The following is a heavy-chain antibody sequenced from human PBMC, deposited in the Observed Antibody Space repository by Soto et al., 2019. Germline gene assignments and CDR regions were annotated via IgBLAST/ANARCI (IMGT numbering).Heavy chain of an antibody. CDR1: GYTFTTYA. D-gene: IGHD2-21*01. V-gene: IGHV1-18*01. CDR2: ISAYNGNT. Sequence: ASVKVSCKASGYTFTTYAFNWVRQAPGQGLEWMGWISAYNGNTKYAQKFQGRVTMTTDTSTSTVVMELRSLRSDDTAVYYCARDQTLLDYWGQGTLVTVSS. CDR3: ARDQTLLDY. J-gene: IGHJ4*02.